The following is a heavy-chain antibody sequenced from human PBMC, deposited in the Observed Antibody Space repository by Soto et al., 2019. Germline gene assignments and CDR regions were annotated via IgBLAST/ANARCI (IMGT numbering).Heavy chain of an antibody. V-gene: IGHV1-18*01. CDR3: ARDLDPSGSYYTNY. J-gene: IGHJ4*02. Sequence: QVQLVQSGAEVKKPGASVTVSCKTSGYTFSTIGITWVRQAPGQGLEWMGWISPHKGATYYAQRLQGRVTMTTDTSTSTAYMELRGRRSDDTAVYFCARDLDPSGSYYTNYWGQGTLVTVSS. CDR2: ISPHKGAT. CDR1: GYTFSTIG. D-gene: IGHD3-10*01.